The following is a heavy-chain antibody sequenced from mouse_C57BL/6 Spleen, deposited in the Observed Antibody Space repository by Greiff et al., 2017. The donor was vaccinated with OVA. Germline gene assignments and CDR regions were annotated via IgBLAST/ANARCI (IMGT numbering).Heavy chain of an antibody. J-gene: IGHJ4*01. CDR1: GYTFTSYT. CDR2: INPSSGYT. Sequence: QVQLQQSGADLARPGASVKMSCKASGYTFTSYTMHWVKQRPGQGLEWIGYINPSSGYTKYNQKFKDKATLNADKSSSTAYMQLSSLTSEDSAVYYCARGGGYYVYYAMDYWGQGTSVTVSS. CDR3: ARGGGYYVYYAMDY. V-gene: IGHV1-4*01. D-gene: IGHD2-3*01.